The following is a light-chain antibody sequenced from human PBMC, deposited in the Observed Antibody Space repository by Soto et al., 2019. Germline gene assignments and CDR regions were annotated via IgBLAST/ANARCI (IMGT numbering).Light chain of an antibody. Sequence: EVVMTQSPRTLSVALGESATLSCRASQSVDGYLAWYQQKPGQAPRLLIYGASTRATGVTARFRGGGSGTEFTLTISSLQSEDSAVYYCQQYHKWPPITFGQGTRLEIK. CDR2: GAS. V-gene: IGKV3-15*01. CDR1: QSVDGY. J-gene: IGKJ5*01. CDR3: QQYHKWPPIT.